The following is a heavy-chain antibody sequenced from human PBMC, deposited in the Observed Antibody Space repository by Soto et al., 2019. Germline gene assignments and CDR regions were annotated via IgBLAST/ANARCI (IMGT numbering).Heavy chain of an antibody. CDR3: AKDLPPTIFGVVIDPRDAEKGQNV. V-gene: IGHV3-23*01. CDR1: GCKFRSYG. CDR2: ISGSGGST. J-gene: IGHJ6*02. Sequence: PGGSLRLSRTAAGCKFRSYGRSWVCQEQGKGLEWVSDISGSGGSTYSAVSVLGRFTISRDNSKNTLYLQMNSLRAEVTAVYYCAKDLPPTIFGVVIDPRDAEKGQNVWGHGTTVTVSS. D-gene: IGHD3-3*01.